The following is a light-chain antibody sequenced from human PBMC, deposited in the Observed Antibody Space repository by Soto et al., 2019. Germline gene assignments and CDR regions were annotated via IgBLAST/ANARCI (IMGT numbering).Light chain of an antibody. CDR3: QHRSKWPIS. CDR2: DAS. J-gene: IGKJ5*01. V-gene: IGKV3-11*01. Sequence: EVVLTQSPGTLSLSPGERATLSCRASQSISQSLAWYQQRPGQSPRLLIYDASRRATGIPDRFTGSGFGTDFTLTISSLEPEDFAVYFCQHRSKWPISFGQGTRLEIK. CDR1: QSISQS.